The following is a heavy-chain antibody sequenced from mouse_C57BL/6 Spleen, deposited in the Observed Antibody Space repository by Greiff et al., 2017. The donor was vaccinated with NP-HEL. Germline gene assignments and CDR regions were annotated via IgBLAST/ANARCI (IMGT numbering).Heavy chain of an antibody. J-gene: IGHJ3*01. CDR3: ASPRFAY. Sequence: QVQLQQSGAELVRPGASVKLSCKASGYTFTDYYINWVKQRPGQGLEWIARIYPGSGNTYYNEKFKGKATLTAEKSSSTAYMQLSSLTSEDSAVYFCASPRFAYWGQGTLVTVSA. V-gene: IGHV1-76*01. CDR1: GYTFTDYY. CDR2: IYPGSGNT.